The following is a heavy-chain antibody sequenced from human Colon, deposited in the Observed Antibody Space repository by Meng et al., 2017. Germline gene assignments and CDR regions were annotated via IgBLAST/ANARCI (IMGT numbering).Heavy chain of an antibody. V-gene: IGHV1-69*06. D-gene: IGHD6-19*01. CDR2: IIPIFGTA. J-gene: IGHJ2*01. CDR1: GGTFSSYA. CDR3: ARPRDSSGWYGEWYFDL. Sequence: SVKVSCKASGGTFSSYAISWVRQAPGQGLEWMGGIIPIFGTANYAQKFQSRVTITADKSTSTAYMELSSLRSEDTAVYYCARPRDSSGWYGEWYFDLWGRGTLVTVSS.